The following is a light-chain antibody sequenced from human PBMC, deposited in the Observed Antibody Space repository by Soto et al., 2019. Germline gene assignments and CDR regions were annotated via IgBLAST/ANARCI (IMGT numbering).Light chain of an antibody. CDR1: QSVSSN. CDR2: GAS. CDR3: QQYNNWPPWT. Sequence: EIVMTQSPATLSVSPGERATLSCRASQSVSSNLAWYQQKPGQAPRLLIYGASTRATRIPARFSGSGSGPDFTLTIINLQSEDFAVYYCQQYNNWPPWTFGQGTKVEIK. J-gene: IGKJ1*01. V-gene: IGKV3-15*01.